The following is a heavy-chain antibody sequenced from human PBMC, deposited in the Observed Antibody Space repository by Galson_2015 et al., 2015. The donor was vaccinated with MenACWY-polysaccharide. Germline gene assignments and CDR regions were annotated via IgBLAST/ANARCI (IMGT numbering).Heavy chain of an antibody. CDR1: GHTFTDYA. D-gene: IGHD3-10*02. CDR2: INAGSGDK. V-gene: IGHV1-3*01. J-gene: IGHJ4*02. CDR3: ARGRWVCHRCSYYLDY. Sequence: SVKVSCKASGHTFTDYAMHWVRQAPGQGLEWMGWINAGSGDKRYSQKLQDRSTITRDTSASTAYMELSSLRSEDTAVYFCARGRWVCHRCSYYLDYWGQGTLVTVSS.